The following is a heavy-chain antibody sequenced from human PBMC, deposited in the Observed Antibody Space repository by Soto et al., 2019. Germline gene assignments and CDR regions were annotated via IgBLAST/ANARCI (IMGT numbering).Heavy chain of an antibody. D-gene: IGHD3-10*01. V-gene: IGHV4-4*02. CDR1: SGSIGRSNW. CDR2: IYHSGST. J-gene: IGHJ6*03. CDR3: ARVSRVLLWFGESRYYYYMDV. Sequence: SETLALTCAVSSGSIGRSNWWSWVRQPPGKGLEWIGEIYHSGSTNYNPSLKSRVTISVDKSKNQFSLKLSSVTAADTAVYYCARVSRVLLWFGESRYYYYMDVWGKGATVT.